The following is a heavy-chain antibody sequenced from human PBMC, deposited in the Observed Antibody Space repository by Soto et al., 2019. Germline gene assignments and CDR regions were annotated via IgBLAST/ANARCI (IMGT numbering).Heavy chain of an antibody. CDR2: IRESGGGK. CDR1: GFIFSDYW. J-gene: IGHJ4*02. Sequence: GGSLRLSFAASGFIFSDYWMSWVRQASGKGLEWVSAIRESGGGKYYVDSVKGRFTISRDNSKNTLYLQMNSLRAEDTAVYYCANEIGYWGQGTLVTVSS. CDR3: ANEIGY. V-gene: IGHV3-23*01.